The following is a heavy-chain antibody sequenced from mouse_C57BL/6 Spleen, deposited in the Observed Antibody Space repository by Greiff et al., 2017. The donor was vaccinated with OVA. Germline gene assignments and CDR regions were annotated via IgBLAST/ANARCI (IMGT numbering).Heavy chain of an antibody. J-gene: IGHJ2*01. CDR1: GYTFTSYW. CDR3: ARYWNGLDY. D-gene: IGHD3-1*01. V-gene: IGHV1-50*01. Sequence: QVQLKQPGAELVKPGASVKLSCKASGYTFTSYWMQWVKQRPGQGLEWIGELDPSDSSTNYNQKFKGKATLTVDTSSSTAYMQLSSLTSEDSAVYYSARYWNGLDYWGQGTTLTVSS. CDR2: LDPSDSST.